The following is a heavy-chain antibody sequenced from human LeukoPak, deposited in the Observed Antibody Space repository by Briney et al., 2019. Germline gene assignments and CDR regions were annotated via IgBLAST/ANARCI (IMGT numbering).Heavy chain of an antibody. Sequence: SETLSLTCAVYGGSFSGYYWSWIRQPPGKGLEWIGEINHSGSTNYNPSLKSRVTISVDTSKNQFSLKLSSVTAADTAVYYCAKGVVPAARAHYYGMDVWGKGTTVTVSS. V-gene: IGHV4-34*01. CDR2: INHSGST. J-gene: IGHJ6*04. CDR1: GGSFSGYY. D-gene: IGHD2-2*01. CDR3: AKGVVPAARAHYYGMDV.